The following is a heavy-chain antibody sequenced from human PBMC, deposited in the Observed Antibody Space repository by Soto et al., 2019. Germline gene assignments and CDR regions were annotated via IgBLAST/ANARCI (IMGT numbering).Heavy chain of an antibody. CDR3: AKAWRRQLQLWFLNFDY. J-gene: IGHJ4*02. D-gene: IGHD5-18*01. CDR1: GFTFSSYA. CDR2: ISGSGGST. Sequence: GGSLRLSCAASGFTFSSYAMSWVRQAPGKGLEWVSAISGSGGSTYYADSVKGRFTISRDNSKNTLYLQMNSLRAEDTAVYYCAKAWRRQLQLWFLNFDYWGQGTLVTVSS. V-gene: IGHV3-23*01.